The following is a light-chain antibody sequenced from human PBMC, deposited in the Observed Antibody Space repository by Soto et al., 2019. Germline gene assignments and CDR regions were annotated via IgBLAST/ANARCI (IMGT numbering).Light chain of an antibody. CDR3: HHFGSSPET. CDR2: AAT. Sequence: EVGLTQSPGTLSLSPRERATLSCRASQSVADSYLAWYQQKPGRAPRLLFYAATRRATGIPDRFSGSGSGTDFTLAISTLEPDDFSVYYCHHFGSSPETFGQGTQVE. CDR1: QSVADSY. V-gene: IGKV3-20*01. J-gene: IGKJ1*01.